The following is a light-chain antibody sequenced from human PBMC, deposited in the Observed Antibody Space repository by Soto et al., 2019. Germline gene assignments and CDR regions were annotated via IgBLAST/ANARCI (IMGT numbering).Light chain of an antibody. Sequence: DIQMTQSPSTLSGSVGDRVTITCRASQTISSWLAWYQQKPGKAPKLLIYKASTLKSGVPSRFSGSGSGTELTLTISSLQPDDFATSYCQHYNSYSEAFGQGTKVDIK. CDR3: QHYNSYSEA. J-gene: IGKJ1*01. V-gene: IGKV1-5*03. CDR1: QTISSW. CDR2: KAS.